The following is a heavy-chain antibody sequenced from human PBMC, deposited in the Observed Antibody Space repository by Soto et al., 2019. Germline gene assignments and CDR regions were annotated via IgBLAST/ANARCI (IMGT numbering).Heavy chain of an antibody. CDR1: GYTFTSDY. CDR2: INPSGGST. J-gene: IGHJ1*01. CDR3: ARDWVAVAGTGFQH. Sequence: ASVKVACKAAGYTFTSDYMHWVRQAPGQGLEWMGIINPSGGSTSYAQKFQGRVTMTRDTSTSTVYMELSSLRSEDTAVYYCARDWVAVAGTGFQHWGQGTLVTVSS. D-gene: IGHD6-19*01. V-gene: IGHV1-46*03.